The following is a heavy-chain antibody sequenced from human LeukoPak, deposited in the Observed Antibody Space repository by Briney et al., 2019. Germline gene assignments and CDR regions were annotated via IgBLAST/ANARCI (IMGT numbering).Heavy chain of an antibody. Sequence: GGSLRLSCTVSGFTVSSNSMSWVRQAPGKGLEWVSFIYSDNTYYSDSVKGRFTISRDNSKNTLYLQMNSLRAEDTAVYYCATYRATSLVDYWGQGTLVTVSS. V-gene: IGHV3-53*01. CDR1: GFTVSSNS. J-gene: IGHJ4*02. CDR3: ATYRATSLVDY. D-gene: IGHD4-11*01. CDR2: IYSDNT.